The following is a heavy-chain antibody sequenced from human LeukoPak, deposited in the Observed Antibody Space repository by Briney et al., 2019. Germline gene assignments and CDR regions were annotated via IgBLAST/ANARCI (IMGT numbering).Heavy chain of an antibody. V-gene: IGHV3-21*01. D-gene: IGHD2-2*02. CDR1: GFTFSSHG. CDR3: ARDRDSIRTAIPFDP. Sequence: GGSLRLSCVASGFTFSSHGMHWVRQAPGKGLEWVSSISSSSSYIYYADSVKGRFTISRDNAKNSLYLQMNSLRAEDTAVYYCARDRDSIRTAIPFDPWGQGTLVTVSS. CDR2: ISSSSSYI. J-gene: IGHJ5*02.